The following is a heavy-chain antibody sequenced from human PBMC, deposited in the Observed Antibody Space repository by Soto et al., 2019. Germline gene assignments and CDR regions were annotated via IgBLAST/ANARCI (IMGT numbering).Heavy chain of an antibody. CDR3: ARFGSIQVFDY. Sequence: SETLSLTCTVSGGSISSYYWSWIRQPPGKGLEWIGYIYYSGSTNYNPSLKSRVTISVDTSKNQFSLKLSSVTAADTAVYYCARFGSIQVFDYWGQGTLVTVSS. V-gene: IGHV4-59*08. CDR1: GGSISSYY. D-gene: IGHD3-16*01. CDR2: IYYSGST. J-gene: IGHJ4*02.